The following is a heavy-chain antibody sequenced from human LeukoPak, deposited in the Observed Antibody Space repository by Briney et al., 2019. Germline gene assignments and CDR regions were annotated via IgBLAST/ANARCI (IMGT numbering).Heavy chain of an antibody. J-gene: IGHJ4*02. V-gene: IGHV4-39*02. D-gene: IGHD4-17*01. CDR2: IYYSGNT. CDR3: ARGLRHRMTTVTYGQKSYSQNWDRIYYFDY. CDR1: GGSITGSTFY. Sequence: SETLSLTCTVSGGSITGSTFYWGCIRQPPGKGLEWIGSIYYSGNTYYNPSLKSRVTISVDTSKNHFSLKLSSVTAADTAVYYRARGLRHRMTTVTYGQKSYSQNWDRIYYFDYWGQGTLVTVSS.